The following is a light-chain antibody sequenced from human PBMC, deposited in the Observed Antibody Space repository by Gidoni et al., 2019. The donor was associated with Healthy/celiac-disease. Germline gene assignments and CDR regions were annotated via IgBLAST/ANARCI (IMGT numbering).Light chain of an antibody. J-gene: IGKJ4*01. V-gene: IGKV1D-13*01. CDR3: QQFNNYPLT. CDR2: DAS. CDR1: QGISRA. Sequence: AIQLTQSPSSLSASVGDRVTLTCRASQGISRALAWYQQKPWKAPKLLIYDASSLASGVPSRFSGSGSGTDFTLTISSLQPEDFATYYCQQFNNYPLTFGGGTKVEIK.